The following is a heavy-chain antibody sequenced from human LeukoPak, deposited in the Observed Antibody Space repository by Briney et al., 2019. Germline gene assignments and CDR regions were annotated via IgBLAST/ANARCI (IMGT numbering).Heavy chain of an antibody. V-gene: IGHV1-8*03. CDR3: ARDKQLDWAHYYYYYMDV. D-gene: IGHD1-1*01. CDR1: GYTFTSYD. J-gene: IGHJ6*03. CDR2: MNPNSGNT. Sequence: ASVKVSCKASGYTFTSYDINWVRQATGQGLEWMGWMNPNSGNTGYAQKFQGRVTITRNTSISTAYMELSSLRSEDTAVYYCARDKQLDWAHYYYYYMDVWGKGTPVTVSS.